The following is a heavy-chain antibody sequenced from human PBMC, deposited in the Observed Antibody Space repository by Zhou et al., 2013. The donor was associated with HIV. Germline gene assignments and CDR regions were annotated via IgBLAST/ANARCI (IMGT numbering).Heavy chain of an antibody. Sequence: QVQLVQSGAEVKKPGSSVKVSCKASGGAFSRYAVSWVRQAPGQGLEWMGRIMPIFGVTDYAQKFKGRVTITADKSTSTAYMELTTLGSGDTAVYYCATTREGYCSSTSCYTYYYYYMDVWGKGTTVTVSS. CDR2: IMPIFGVT. CDR1: GGAFSRYA. V-gene: IGHV1-69*04. D-gene: IGHD2-2*02. CDR3: ATTREGYCSSTSCYTYYYYYMDV. J-gene: IGHJ6*03.